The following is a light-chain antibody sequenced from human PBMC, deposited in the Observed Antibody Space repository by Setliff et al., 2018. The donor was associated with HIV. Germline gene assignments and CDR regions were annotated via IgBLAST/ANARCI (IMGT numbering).Light chain of an antibody. CDR3: SSYAITNTLP. CDR1: SSDVGGYSY. V-gene: IGLV2-14*01. CDR2: EVR. Sequence: QPALTQPGSVSGSPGQSITISCTGTSSDVGGYSYVSWYQQHPGKAPKLIIYEVRNRPSGVSNRFSGSKSGNTASLTISGLQAEDEADYYCSSYAITNTLPFGTGTKVTVL. J-gene: IGLJ1*01.